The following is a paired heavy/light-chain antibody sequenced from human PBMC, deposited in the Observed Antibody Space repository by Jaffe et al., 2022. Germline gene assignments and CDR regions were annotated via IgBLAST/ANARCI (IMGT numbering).Light chain of an antibody. CDR3: AAWDDSLSGPDVV. CDR1: SSNIGSNY. Sequence: QSVLTQPPSASGTPGQRVTISCSGSSSNIGSNYVYWYQQLPGTAPKLLIYRNNQRPSGVPDRFSGSKSGTSASLAISGLRSEDEADYYCAAWDDSLSGPDVVFGGGTKLTVL. CDR2: RNN. V-gene: IGLV1-47*01. J-gene: IGLJ2*01.
Heavy chain of an antibody. CDR2: ISWDGGST. Sequence: EVQLVESGGVVVQPGGSLRLSCAASGFTFDDYAMHWVRQAPGKGLEWVSLISWDGGSTYYADSVKGRFTISRDNSKNSLYLQMNSLRAEDTALYYCAKDIWSGYCSGGSCYGLDYWGQGTLVTVSS. J-gene: IGHJ4*02. CDR1: GFTFDDYA. V-gene: IGHV3-43D*04. D-gene: IGHD2-15*01. CDR3: AKDIWSGYCSGGSCYGLDY.